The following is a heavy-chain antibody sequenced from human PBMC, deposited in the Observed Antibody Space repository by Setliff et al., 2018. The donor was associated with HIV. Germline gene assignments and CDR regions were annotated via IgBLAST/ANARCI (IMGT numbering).Heavy chain of an antibody. CDR1: GFSVSSNY. Sequence: PGGSLRLSCAASGFSVSSNYMSWVRQAPGKGLEWVSVIYAAGSTYYADSVKGRFTISRHNSKNTLYLQLSSLIAEDTAVYYCARVSKSSPDAFGIWGQGTMVTVSS. CDR2: IYAAGST. D-gene: IGHD6-13*01. J-gene: IGHJ3*02. CDR3: ARVSKSSPDAFGI. V-gene: IGHV3-53*04.